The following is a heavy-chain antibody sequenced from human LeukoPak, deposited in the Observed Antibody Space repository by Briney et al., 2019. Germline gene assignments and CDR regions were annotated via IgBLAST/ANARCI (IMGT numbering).Heavy chain of an antibody. CDR1: GFNFISYA. CDR3: ANGPDCSSTSCYWSYFDY. CDR2: ISGSGGST. V-gene: IGHV3-23*01. D-gene: IGHD2-2*01. J-gene: IGHJ4*02. Sequence: PGGSLRLSCAASGFNFISYAMSWVRQAPGKGLEWVSGISGSGGSTYYADSLKGRFTISRDNSKNTLYLQMNSLRAEDTAVYYCANGPDCSSTSCYWSYFDYWGQGTLVTVSS.